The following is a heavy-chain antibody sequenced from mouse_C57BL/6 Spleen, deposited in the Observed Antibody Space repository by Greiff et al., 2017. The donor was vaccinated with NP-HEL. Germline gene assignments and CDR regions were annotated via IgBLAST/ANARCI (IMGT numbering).Heavy chain of an antibody. D-gene: IGHD1-1*01. V-gene: IGHV1-80*01. CDR3: ARYYGSSHWYFDV. CDR1: GYAFSSYW. J-gene: IGHJ1*03. Sequence: VKLQQSGAELVKPGASVKISCKASGYAFSSYWMNWVKQRPGKGLEWIGQIYPGDGDTNYNGKFKGKATLTADKSSSTAYMQLSSLTSEDSAVYFCARYYGSSHWYFDVWGTGTTVTVSS. CDR2: IYPGDGDT.